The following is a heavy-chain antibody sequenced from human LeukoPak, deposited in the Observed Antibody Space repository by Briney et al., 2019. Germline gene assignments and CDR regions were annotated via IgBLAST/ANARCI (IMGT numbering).Heavy chain of an antibody. CDR1: GFTFSSYG. V-gene: IGHV3-7*03. CDR2: IKQDGSEK. D-gene: IGHD3-22*01. CDR3: ARDIYYESSGYYYSDY. J-gene: IGHJ4*02. Sequence: PGGSLRLSCAASGFTFSSYGMSWVRQARGKGLEWVANIKQDGSEKYNVDSVKGRFTISRDNAKNSLYLQMNSLGAEDTAVYYCARDIYYESSGYYYSDYWGQGTLVTVSS.